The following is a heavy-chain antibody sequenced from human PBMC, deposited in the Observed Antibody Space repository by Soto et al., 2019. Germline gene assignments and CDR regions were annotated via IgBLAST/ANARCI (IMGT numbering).Heavy chain of an antibody. V-gene: IGHV5-51*01. D-gene: IGHD3-22*01. CDR3: ARQFLDNSGGGYCYNGLDV. CDR1: GYSFSNYW. Sequence: GESLKISCKGSGYSFSNYWIAWVRQMPGKGLEWMGIIYPADSDTRYSPSLQGQVTISADKYISTAYLQWSSLKASDTAMYYCARQFLDNSGGGYCYNGLDVWGLGTTVTGS. CDR2: IYPADSDT. J-gene: IGHJ6*02.